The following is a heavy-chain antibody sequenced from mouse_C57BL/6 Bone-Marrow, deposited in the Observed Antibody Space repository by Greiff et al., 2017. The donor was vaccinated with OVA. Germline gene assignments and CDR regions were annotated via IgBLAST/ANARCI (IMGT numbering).Heavy chain of an antibody. J-gene: IGHJ1*03. V-gene: IGHV3-6*01. CDR1: GYSITSGYY. Sequence: EVQLQESGPGLVKPSQSLSLTCSVTGYSITSGYYWHWIRQFPGTKLEWMGYISYDGSNNYNPSLKNRISITRDTSKNQFFLKLNSVTTEDTATYYCAREGSSYGSSHWYFDVWGTGTTVTVSS. CDR3: AREGSSYGSSHWYFDV. CDR2: ISYDGSN. D-gene: IGHD1-1*01.